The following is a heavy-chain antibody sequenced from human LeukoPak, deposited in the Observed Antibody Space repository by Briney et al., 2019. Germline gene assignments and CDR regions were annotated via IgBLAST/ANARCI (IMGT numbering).Heavy chain of an antibody. V-gene: IGHV5-51*01. Sequence: GESLQISCKGSGYSFTSYWIGWVRQVPGKGLEWMGIIYPGDSDTAYSPSFQGQVTVSADKSITTAYLQWSSLKASDTAMYYCARRGRYSYGSYFDYWGQGTLVTVSS. D-gene: IGHD5-18*01. CDR2: IYPGDSDT. CDR1: GYSFTSYW. CDR3: ARRGRYSYGSYFDY. J-gene: IGHJ4*02.